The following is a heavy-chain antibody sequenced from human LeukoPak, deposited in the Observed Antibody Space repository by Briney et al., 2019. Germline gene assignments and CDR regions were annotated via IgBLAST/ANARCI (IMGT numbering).Heavy chain of an antibody. Sequence: PSETLSLTCTVSGGSISSSSYYWGWIRQPPGKGLEWIGSIYYSGSTYYKPSLKSRVTISEDASKNQFSLKLSSVTAADTAVYYCARHGADWNYIPGWFDPWGQGTLVTVSS. CDR1: GGSISSSSYY. CDR2: IYYSGST. D-gene: IGHD1-7*01. V-gene: IGHV4-39*01. J-gene: IGHJ5*02. CDR3: ARHGADWNYIPGWFDP.